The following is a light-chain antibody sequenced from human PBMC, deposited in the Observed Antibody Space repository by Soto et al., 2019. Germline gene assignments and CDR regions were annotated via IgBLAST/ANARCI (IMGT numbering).Light chain of an antibody. J-gene: IGLJ1*01. CDR3: CSYAGIWKYV. CDR1: SLDVGSYDL. Sequence: QSARTQPAAVSGSPGQSSTISFTVTSLDVGSYDLVSWFQQHPGKAPKLMIYEGSKRPSGVSNRFSGSKSGNTASLTISGLQAEDEADYYCCSYAGIWKYVFGTGSKLSGL. V-gene: IGLV2-23*01. CDR2: EGS.